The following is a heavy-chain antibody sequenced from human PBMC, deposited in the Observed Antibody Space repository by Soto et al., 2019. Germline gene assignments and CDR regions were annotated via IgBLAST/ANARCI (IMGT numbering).Heavy chain of an antibody. Sequence: HVQLQESGPGLVKPSEPLSLTCSVSAGSLSRYYWGWVRQSPGEGLQWIAHISYTVDASYNPSLKSRVTMTLDTSKKQIALRLMSVTAAYTAVYYCVGSLMSRAMESFDYWGQGTLVTVTS. CDR1: AGSLSRYY. CDR2: ISYTVDA. D-gene: IGHD5-18*01. V-gene: IGHV4-59*01. J-gene: IGHJ4*02. CDR3: VGSLMSRAMESFDY.